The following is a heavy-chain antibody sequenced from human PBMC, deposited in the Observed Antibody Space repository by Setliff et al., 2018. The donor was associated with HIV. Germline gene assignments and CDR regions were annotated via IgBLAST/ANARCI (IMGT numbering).Heavy chain of an antibody. CDR3: ARDDPSIIGRRALRY. CDR1: GFTFSSYS. D-gene: IGHD2-21*01. J-gene: IGHJ4*02. Sequence: PGGSLRLSCAASGFTFSSYSMNWVRQAPGKGLEWVSSISTGSNYKYYADSVKGRFIISRDNAKNLLYLQMTSLTADDTAVYFCARDDPSIIGRRALRYWGQGILVTVSS. CDR2: ISTGSNYK. V-gene: IGHV3-21*01.